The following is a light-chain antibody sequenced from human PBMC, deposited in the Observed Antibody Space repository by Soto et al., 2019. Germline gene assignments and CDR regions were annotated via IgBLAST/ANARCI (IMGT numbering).Light chain of an antibody. Sequence: QSALTQPASVSGSPGQSISISCTGTGNDVGGYTFVSWYQQHPDKVPKLVIFDVNRRPSGVSDRFSGSKSVNAASQTISGLQAEDEADYYCCSYTATTTYAFGNGTKLTVL. CDR2: DVN. CDR3: CSYTATTTYA. V-gene: IGLV2-14*03. J-gene: IGLJ1*01. CDR1: GNDVGGYTF.